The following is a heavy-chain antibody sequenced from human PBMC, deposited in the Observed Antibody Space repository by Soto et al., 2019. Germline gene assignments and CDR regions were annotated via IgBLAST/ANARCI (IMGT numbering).Heavy chain of an antibody. Sequence: EVQLLESGGGLVQPGGSLRLSCAASGFTFSSYAMSWVRQAPGKGLEWVSAISGSGGSTYYADSVKGRFTISRDNSKNTRYMQMNSLRAEDTAVGYCAYRGTPFDYWGQGTLVTVSS. CDR2: ISGSGGST. V-gene: IGHV3-23*01. CDR1: GFTFSSYA. J-gene: IGHJ4*02. D-gene: IGHD3-16*02. CDR3: AYRGTPFDY.